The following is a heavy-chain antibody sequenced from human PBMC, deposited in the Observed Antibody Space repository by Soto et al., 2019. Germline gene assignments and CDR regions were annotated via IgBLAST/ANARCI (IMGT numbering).Heavy chain of an antibody. J-gene: IGHJ6*02. Sequence: GGSLRLSCAASGFIFSNYEMNWVRQAPGKGLEWVSYISGGGTTIYYADSVRGRFTVSRDDAKNSLYLQMDSLGAEDTAVYYCARERIAGRYGTDVWGQGTPVTVSS. V-gene: IGHV3-48*03. D-gene: IGHD6-6*01. CDR2: ISGGGTTI. CDR3: ARERIAGRYGTDV. CDR1: GFIFSNYE.